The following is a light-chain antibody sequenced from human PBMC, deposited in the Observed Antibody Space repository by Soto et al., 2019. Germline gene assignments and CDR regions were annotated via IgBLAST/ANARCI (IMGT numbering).Light chain of an antibody. Sequence: QSVLTQPPSVSGAPGQRVTISCTGSSSNIGAGYDVHWYQQLPGTAPKLLIYGNSNRPSGVPDRFSGSKSGTSASLAITGLQAEDEADYYCQSYDNSLSAHVVFGGGTQLTVL. J-gene: IGLJ2*01. CDR2: GNS. V-gene: IGLV1-40*01. CDR1: SSNIGAGYD. CDR3: QSYDNSLSAHVV.